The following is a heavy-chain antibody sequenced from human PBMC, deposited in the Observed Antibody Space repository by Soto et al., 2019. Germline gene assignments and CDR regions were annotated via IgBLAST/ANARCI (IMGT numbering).Heavy chain of an antibody. J-gene: IGHJ3*02. CDR2: IGTAGDT. CDR3: ARGFYGGSGYSSDAFDI. Sequence: GGSLRLSCAASGFTFSSYDMHWVRQATGKGLEWVSAIGTAGDTYYPGSVKGRFTISRENAKNSLYLQMNSLRAEDTAVYYCARGFYGGSGYSSDAFDIWGQGTMVTVSS. D-gene: IGHD3-22*01. V-gene: IGHV3-13*01. CDR1: GFTFSSYD.